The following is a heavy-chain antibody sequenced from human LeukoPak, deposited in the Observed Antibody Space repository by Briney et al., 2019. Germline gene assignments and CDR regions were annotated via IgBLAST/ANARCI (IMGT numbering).Heavy chain of an antibody. CDR1: GGSISSYY. CDR3: ARDSGQWLVPRGDYYYGMDV. V-gene: IGHV4-59*01. D-gene: IGHD6-19*01. Sequence: SETLSLTCTVSGGSISSYYWSWIRQPPGKGLEWIGYIYATGSTNYNPSLKSRVTISVDTSKNQFSLKLSSVTAADTAVYYCARDSGQWLVPRGDYYYGMDVWGQGTTVTVSS. CDR2: IYATGST. J-gene: IGHJ6*02.